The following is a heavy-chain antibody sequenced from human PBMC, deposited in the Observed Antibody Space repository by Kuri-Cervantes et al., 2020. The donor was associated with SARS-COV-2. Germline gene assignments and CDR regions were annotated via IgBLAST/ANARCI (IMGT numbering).Heavy chain of an antibody. CDR2: ISSSSSTI. D-gene: IGHD3-10*01. CDR3: ARSGRGYYYYGMDV. Sequence: GESLKISCAASGFTFSSYSMNWVRQAPGKGLEWVSYISSSSSTIYYADSVKGRFTISRDNAQNSLYLQMNSLRDEDTAVYYCARSGRGYYYYGMDVWGQGTTVTVSS. V-gene: IGHV3-48*02. CDR1: GFTFSSYS. J-gene: IGHJ6*02.